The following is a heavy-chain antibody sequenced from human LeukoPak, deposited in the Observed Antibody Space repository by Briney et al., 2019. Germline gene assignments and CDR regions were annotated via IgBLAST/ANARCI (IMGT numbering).Heavy chain of an antibody. J-gene: IGHJ4*02. CDR2: ISYSGNT. CDR1: GGSISSGVYD. Sequence: PSQTLSLICGVSGGSISSGVYDWSWIRQHPGKGLEWIGYISYSGNTYYNPSLKSRISISVDTSKNQFSLKLNSLTVADTAVYYCASSGSRGFDCWGQGTLVTVSS. D-gene: IGHD1-26*01. CDR3: ASSGSRGFDC. V-gene: IGHV4-31*02.